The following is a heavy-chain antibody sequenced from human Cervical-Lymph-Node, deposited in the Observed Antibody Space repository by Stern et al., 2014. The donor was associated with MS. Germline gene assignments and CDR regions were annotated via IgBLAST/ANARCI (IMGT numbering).Heavy chain of an antibody. CDR3: ARDRYDYGDSKFDY. CDR1: GGTFSSYA. CDR2: IIPIFGTA. V-gene: IGHV1-69*01. D-gene: IGHD4-17*01. Sequence: VQLVESGAEVKKPGSSGKVSCKASGGTFSSYAISWGRQAPGQGLGWMGGIIPIFGTANYAQKFPGRVTITADESTSTAYMELSSLRSEDTAVYYCARDRYDYGDSKFDYWGQGTLVTVSS. J-gene: IGHJ4*02.